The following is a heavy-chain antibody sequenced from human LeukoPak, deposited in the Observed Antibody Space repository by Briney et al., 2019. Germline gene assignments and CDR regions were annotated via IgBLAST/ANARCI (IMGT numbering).Heavy chain of an antibody. Sequence: SETLSLTCTVSGGSISSYYWSWIRQPAGKGLEWIGRIYTSGSTNSNPSLKSRVTISVDMSKNQFSLRLTSVTAADTAVYYCARKSIVTAGRKPYDYWDQGTLVTVSS. D-gene: IGHD6-13*01. J-gene: IGHJ4*02. CDR2: IYTSGST. CDR3: ARKSIVTAGRKPYDY. CDR1: GGSISSYY. V-gene: IGHV4-4*07.